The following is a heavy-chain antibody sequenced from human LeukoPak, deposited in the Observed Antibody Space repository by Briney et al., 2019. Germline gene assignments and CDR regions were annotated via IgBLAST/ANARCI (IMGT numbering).Heavy chain of an antibody. CDR1: GFTFSSYS. CDR3: ARDSAGYYDYVWGSYRCFDY. V-gene: IGHV3-48*01. Sequence: PGGSLRLSCAASGFTFSSYSMNWVRQAPGKGLEWVSYISSSSSTIYYADSVKGRFTISRDNAKNSLYLQMNSLRAEDTAVYYCARDSAGYYDYVWGSYRCFDYWGQGILVTVSS. CDR2: ISSSSSTI. J-gene: IGHJ4*02. D-gene: IGHD3-16*02.